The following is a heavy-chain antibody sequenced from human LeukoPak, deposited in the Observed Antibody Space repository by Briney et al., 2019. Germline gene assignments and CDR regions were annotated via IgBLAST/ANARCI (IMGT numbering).Heavy chain of an antibody. D-gene: IGHD4-11*01. CDR2: ISSSSSTI. CDR1: GFVFSSNS. Sequence: PGGSLRFSCAASGFVFSSNSMIWVRQAPGKGLEWVSYISSSSSTIYYADPVKGRFTISRDNARNSLYLQMNSLRAEDTAVYYCATSGYSNIDYWGQGTLVTVSS. J-gene: IGHJ4*02. CDR3: ATSGYSNIDY. V-gene: IGHV3-48*04.